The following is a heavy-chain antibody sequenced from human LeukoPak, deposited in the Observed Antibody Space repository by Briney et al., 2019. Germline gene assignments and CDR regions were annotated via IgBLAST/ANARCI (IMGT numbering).Heavy chain of an antibody. CDR1: GFTFDDYA. CDR3: AKDDSSSLDV. V-gene: IGHV3-9*01. Sequence: PGRSLRLSCAASGFTFDDYAMHWVRQAPGKGLEWVSGISWNSGSIGYADSVKGRFTISRDNAKNSLYLQMNSLRAEDTALYYCAKDDSSSLDVWGQGTTVTVSS. CDR2: ISWNSGSI. D-gene: IGHD6-13*01. J-gene: IGHJ6*02.